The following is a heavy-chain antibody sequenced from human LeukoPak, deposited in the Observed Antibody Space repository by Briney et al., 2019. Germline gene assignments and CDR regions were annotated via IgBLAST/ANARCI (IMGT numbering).Heavy chain of an antibody. J-gene: IGHJ4*02. Sequence: ASETLSLTCTVSGGSISSYYWSWIRQPPGKGLEWIGYIYYSGSTYYNPSLKSRVTISVDTSKNQFSLKLSSVTAADTAVYYCARDPVVPAGTGDYWGQGTLVTVSS. V-gene: IGHV4-30-4*08. CDR2: IYYSGST. CDR3: ARDPVVPAGTGDY. D-gene: IGHD2-2*01. CDR1: GGSISSYY.